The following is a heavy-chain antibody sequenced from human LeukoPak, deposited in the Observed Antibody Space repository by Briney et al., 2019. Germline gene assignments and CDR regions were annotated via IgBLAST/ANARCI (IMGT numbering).Heavy chain of an antibody. CDR3: ARDKVGGSMAGSNLDY. CDR2: IKQDGSES. CDR1: GFTFSTYE. D-gene: IGHD6-19*01. Sequence: GGSLRLSCAASGFTFSTYEMSWVRQAPGKGLEWVAYIKQDGSESRYVDSVKGRFTISRDNAKNSLYLQMNSLRGEDTAVYYCARDKVGGSMAGSNLDYWGQGNLVTVSS. V-gene: IGHV3-7*01. J-gene: IGHJ4*01.